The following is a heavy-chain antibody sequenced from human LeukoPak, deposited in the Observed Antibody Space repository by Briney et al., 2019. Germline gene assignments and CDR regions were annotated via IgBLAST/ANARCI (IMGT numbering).Heavy chain of an antibody. J-gene: IGHJ4*02. Sequence: PGGSLRLSCAATGFTFSSYSMNWVRQVPGKGLERVSSISSSSSYIYYADSVKGRFTISRDNAKDSLYLQMNGLSAEDTAVYYCARGMDYYDNRGYTTDFWGQGSLVTVSS. D-gene: IGHD3-22*01. CDR3: ARGMDYYDNRGYTTDF. V-gene: IGHV3-21*01. CDR2: ISSSSSYI. CDR1: GFTFSSYS.